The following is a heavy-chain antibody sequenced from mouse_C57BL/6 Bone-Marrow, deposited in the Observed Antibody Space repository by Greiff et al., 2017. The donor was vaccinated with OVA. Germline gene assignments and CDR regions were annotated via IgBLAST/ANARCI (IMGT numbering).Heavy chain of an antibody. J-gene: IGHJ2*01. CDR2: INPYNGGT. Sequence: EVQLVESGPVLVKPGASVKMSCKASGYTFTDYYMNWVKQSHGKSLEWIGVINPYNGGTSYNQKFKGKATLTVDKSSSTAYMELNSLTSEDSAVYYCARSFYDYDVRYFDYWGQGTTLTVSS. D-gene: IGHD2-4*01. V-gene: IGHV1-19*01. CDR3: ARSFYDYDVRYFDY. CDR1: GYTFTDYY.